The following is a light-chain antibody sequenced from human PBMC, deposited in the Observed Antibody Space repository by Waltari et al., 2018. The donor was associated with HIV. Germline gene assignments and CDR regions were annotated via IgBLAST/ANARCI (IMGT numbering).Light chain of an antibody. CDR3: CSYAGSSTYVV. J-gene: IGLJ2*01. CDR1: SSDIGSYNL. V-gene: IGLV2-23*02. CDR2: EVS. Sequence: QSALTQPASVSGSPGQSITISCTGTSSDIGSYNLVSWYQQHPGKAPKLMIYEVSKRPSGVSNRFSGSKSGNTASLTISGLQDEDEADYYCCSYAGSSTYVVFGGGTKLTVL.